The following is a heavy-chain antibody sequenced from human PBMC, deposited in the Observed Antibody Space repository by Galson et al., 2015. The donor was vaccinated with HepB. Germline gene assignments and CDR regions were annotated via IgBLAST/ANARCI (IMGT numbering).Heavy chain of an antibody. D-gene: IGHD3-22*01. CDR1: GFTFSTYA. CDR3: EMDYDSSGFYGRDY. CDR2: ISGSGGST. J-gene: IGHJ4*02. Sequence: SLRLSCAASGFTFSTYAMSWVRQAPGKGLEWVSVISGSGGSTYYADSVKGRFSISRDNSKNTLYLQMNSLRAEDTAIYYCEMDYDSSGFYGRDYWGQGTLVTVSS. V-gene: IGHV3-23*01.